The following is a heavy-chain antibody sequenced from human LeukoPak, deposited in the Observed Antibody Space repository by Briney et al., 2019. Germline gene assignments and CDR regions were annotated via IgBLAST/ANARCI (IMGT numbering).Heavy chain of an antibody. D-gene: IGHD1-7*01. CDR1: GVTISNYW. CDR2: IKHDGSER. V-gene: IGHV3-7*01. Sequence: GGSLRLSCAASGVTISNYWMTWVRQAPAKGPGRVANIKHDGSERNYVDSVKGRFTIARDNTKNSLYLQIPSLRGEDTAVYYCASRAGKPGNTPWCFDYWGQGALVTVSS. CDR3: ASRAGKPGNTPWCFDY. J-gene: IGHJ4*02.